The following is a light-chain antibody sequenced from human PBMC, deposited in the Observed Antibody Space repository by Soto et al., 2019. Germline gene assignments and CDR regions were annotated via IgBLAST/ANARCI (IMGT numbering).Light chain of an antibody. CDR2: GAS. J-gene: IGKJ1*01. V-gene: IGKV3-20*01. CDR3: QEHAYTPWT. CDR1: QRVASDA. Sequence: EIVLTQSPGTLSLSPGERATLSCRASQRVASDALAWYQQRPGQAPRLLFYGASRRATGIPERFSGGGSGTDFTLTITRLEPEDFAVYYCQEHAYTPWTFGQGTQVEIK.